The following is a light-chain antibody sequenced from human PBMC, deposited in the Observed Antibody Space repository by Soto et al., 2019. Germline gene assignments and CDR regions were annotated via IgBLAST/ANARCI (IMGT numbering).Light chain of an antibody. CDR3: QSYDSSLSGRDVV. CDR1: SSNIGAGYD. J-gene: IGLJ2*01. Sequence: QSVLTQPPSVSGAPGQRVTISCTGSSSNIGAGYDVHWYQQLPGTAPKLLIYGNSNRPSGVPDRFSGSKSGTSASLATTGLQAEDEADYYCQSYDSSLSGRDVVFGGGTKLTVL. V-gene: IGLV1-40*01. CDR2: GNS.